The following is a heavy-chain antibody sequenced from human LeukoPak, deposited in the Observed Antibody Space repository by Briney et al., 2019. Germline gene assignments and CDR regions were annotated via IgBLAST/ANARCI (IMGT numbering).Heavy chain of an antibody. Sequence: GGSLRLSCAASGFTFSNSWMTWVRQTPGKGLERVANIKEDGSETYYVDSVRGRFSISRDNAKNSMYLEVNSLRAEDTAVYFCARDRGWQQFDYWGQGTLVTVSA. D-gene: IGHD5-24*01. CDR2: IKEDGSET. CDR3: ARDRGWQQFDY. CDR1: GFTFSNSW. J-gene: IGHJ4*02. V-gene: IGHV3-7*01.